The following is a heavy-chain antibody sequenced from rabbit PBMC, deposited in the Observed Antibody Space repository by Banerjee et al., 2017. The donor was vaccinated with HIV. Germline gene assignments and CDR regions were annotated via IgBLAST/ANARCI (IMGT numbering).Heavy chain of an antibody. J-gene: IGHJ4*01. CDR1: GFSFSSGYD. V-gene: IGHV1S45*01. Sequence: QEQLEESGGDLVKPEGSLTLTCTASGFSFSSGYDMCWVRQAPGKGLEWIACISTGDGTTYYASWAKGRVTISKTSSTTVTLQVTSLTAADTATYFCARDDADSHSYAFNLWGPGTLVTVS. CDR2: ISTGDGTT. CDR3: ARDDADSHSYAFNL. D-gene: IGHD4-2*01.